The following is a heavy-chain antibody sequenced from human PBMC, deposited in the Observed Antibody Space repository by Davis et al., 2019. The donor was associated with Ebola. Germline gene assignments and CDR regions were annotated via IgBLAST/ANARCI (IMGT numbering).Heavy chain of an antibody. CDR1: GFTFGTDG. D-gene: IGHD6-19*01. V-gene: IGHV3-30*03. Sequence: GGSLRLSCAASGFTFGTDGMHWVRQAPGKGLQWVGVISDDGSHKYYADSVKGRFTISRDNSKNTLYLQMNSLRAEDTAVYYCATTPQYSSGQNKPFDYWGQGTLVTVSS. CDR2: ISDDGSHK. J-gene: IGHJ4*02. CDR3: ATTPQYSSGQNKPFDY.